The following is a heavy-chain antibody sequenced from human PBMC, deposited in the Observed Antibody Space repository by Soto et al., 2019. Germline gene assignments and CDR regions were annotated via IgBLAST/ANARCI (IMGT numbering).Heavy chain of an antibody. D-gene: IGHD3-3*01. V-gene: IGHV3-30*18. CDR1: GFTFSSYG. CDR3: AKDVLRFLEWLAFYGMDV. CDR2: ISYDGSNK. J-gene: IGHJ6*02. Sequence: QVQLVESGGGVVQPGRSLRLSCAASGFTFSSYGMHWVRQAPGKGLAWVAVISYDGSNKYYADSVKGRFTISRDNSKNTRYLQMNSLRAEDTVVYYCAKDVLRFLEWLAFYGMDVWGQGTTVTVSS.